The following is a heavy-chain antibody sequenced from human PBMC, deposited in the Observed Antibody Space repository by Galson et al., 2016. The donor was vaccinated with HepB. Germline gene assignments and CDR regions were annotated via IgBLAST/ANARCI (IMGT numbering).Heavy chain of an antibody. Sequence: TLSLTCTVSGGSIRSGGYYWSWIRQYPGKGLEWIGCIYYSGRTYYNPSLKSRVTISLDTSNNQFSLKLSSVTAADTAVYYCARANYYGSGSYMGSWVDPWGQGTLVTVSS. D-gene: IGHD3-10*01. CDR2: IYYSGRT. CDR3: ARANYYGSGSYMGSWVDP. CDR1: GGSIRSGGYY. J-gene: IGHJ5*02. V-gene: IGHV4-31*03.